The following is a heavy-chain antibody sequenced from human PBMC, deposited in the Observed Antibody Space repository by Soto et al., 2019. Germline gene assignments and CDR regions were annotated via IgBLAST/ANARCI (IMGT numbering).Heavy chain of an antibody. J-gene: IGHJ5*02. CDR2: IYVTGAV. CDR3: ATLRIATNDYKWFDT. D-gene: IGHD2-21*01. V-gene: IGHV4-31*03. Sequence: SETLSLTCSVSGAALNSGNYYWSWIRQVPGKGLEWIGHIYVTGAVDYNPSLRDRITISQDTSERQFSLNLRLVTAADTAVYYCATLRIATNDYKWFDTWGQGTLVTVSS. CDR1: GAALNSGNYY.